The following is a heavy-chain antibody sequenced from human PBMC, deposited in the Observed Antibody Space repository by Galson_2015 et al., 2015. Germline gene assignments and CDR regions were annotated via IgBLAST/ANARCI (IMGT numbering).Heavy chain of an antibody. CDR1: GYTFTSYY. V-gene: IGHV1-46*03. CDR2: INPSGRST. Sequence: SVKVSCKASGYTFTSYYMHWGRQAPGEGLEWMGIINPSGRSTSYAQKFQGRVIMTRDTSTSTVYMELSSLRSEDTAVYYCARDRPLTSIGGNSYFDHSGPGTLVPV. D-gene: IGHD4-23*01. CDR3: ARDRPLTSIGGNSYFDH. J-gene: IGHJ4*01.